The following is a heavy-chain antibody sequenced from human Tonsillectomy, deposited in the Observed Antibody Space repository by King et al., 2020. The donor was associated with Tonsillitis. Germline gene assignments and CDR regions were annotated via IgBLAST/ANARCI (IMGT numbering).Heavy chain of an antibody. CDR3: VSLGKWELGLEPFDS. CDR2: ISASGYST. Sequence: VQLVESGGGLVQPGGSLRLSCAASGFTFSSYAMSWVRQAPGKGLEWVSAISASGYSTYYADSVNGRFTISRDNSKNTLNLQMNSLRAEDTAVYYCVSLGKWELGLEPFDSWGQGTPVTVSS. V-gene: IGHV3-23*04. CDR1: GFTFSSYA. D-gene: IGHD1-26*01. J-gene: IGHJ4*02.